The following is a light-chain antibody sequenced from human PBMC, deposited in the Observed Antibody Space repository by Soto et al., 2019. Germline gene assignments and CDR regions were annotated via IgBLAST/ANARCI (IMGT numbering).Light chain of an antibody. V-gene: IGKV3-20*01. CDR1: QSITNNY. Sequence: EIVLTQSPGTLSLALGERATLSCRASQSITNNYLAWYQQKPGQAPRLLIYLASNRAAGIPDRFSGSGSAADFILTINRLEPEDFAVYHCQQNGSSPSTFSQATKGDIK. CDR2: LAS. CDR3: QQNGSSPST. J-gene: IGKJ1*01.